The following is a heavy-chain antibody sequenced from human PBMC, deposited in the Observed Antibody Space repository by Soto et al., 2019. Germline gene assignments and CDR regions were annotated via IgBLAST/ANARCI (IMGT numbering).Heavy chain of an antibody. Sequence: ASVKVSCKASGYTFTSYAMHWVRRAPGQRLEWMGWINAGNGNTKYSQKFQGRVTITRDTSASTAYMELSSLRSEDTAVYYCARDRHYDSSGYYLTAIFDYWGQGTLVTVSS. D-gene: IGHD3-22*01. CDR2: INAGNGNT. V-gene: IGHV1-3*01. J-gene: IGHJ4*02. CDR3: ARDRHYDSSGYYLTAIFDY. CDR1: GYTFTSYA.